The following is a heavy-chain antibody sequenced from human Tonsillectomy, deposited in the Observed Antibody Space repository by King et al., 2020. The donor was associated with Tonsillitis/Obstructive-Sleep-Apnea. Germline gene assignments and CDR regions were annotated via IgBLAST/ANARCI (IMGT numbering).Heavy chain of an antibody. CDR2: IRDSGDST. CDR3: AKAGSSDTSGYYLYYFDY. D-gene: IGHD3-22*01. V-gene: IGHV3-23*04. CDR1: GFTFSTYA. Sequence: VQLVESGGGLVQPGGSLRLSCAASGFTFSTYAMSWVRQAPGKGLQWVSGIRDSGDSTYYADSVKGRFIISRDNSKNTLYLQMNSLRAEDAAVYYCAKAGSSDTSGYYLYYFDYWGQGTLVTVSS. J-gene: IGHJ4*02.